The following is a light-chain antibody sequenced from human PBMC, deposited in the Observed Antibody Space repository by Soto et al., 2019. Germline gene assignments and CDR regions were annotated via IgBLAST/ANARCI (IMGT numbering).Light chain of an antibody. CDR1: QSISTW. Sequence: DIQVTQSPSTLSASVGDRVTITCRASQSISTWLAWYQQKPGKAPKLLIYKASSLESGVPSRFSGIGSGTEFTLTISSLQPDDFATDFCQQYNSFSTWTFGQGTKVEIK. CDR2: KAS. V-gene: IGKV1-5*03. J-gene: IGKJ1*01. CDR3: QQYNSFSTWT.